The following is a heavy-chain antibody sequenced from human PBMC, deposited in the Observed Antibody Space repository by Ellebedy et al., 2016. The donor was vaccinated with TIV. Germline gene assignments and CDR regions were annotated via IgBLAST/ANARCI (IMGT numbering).Heavy chain of an antibody. V-gene: IGHV1-46*01. CDR2: IYPDGVTT. Sequence: ASVKVSXXASGFTFTNYYMHWVRRAPGQGLEWMGIIYPDGVTTTYAQKFQGRVSITRDTSTGTFYIELSSLRSEDTALYYCARDANDAFDYWGQGTLVTVSS. CDR3: ARDANDAFDY. J-gene: IGHJ4*02. CDR1: GFTFTNYY. D-gene: IGHD1-1*01.